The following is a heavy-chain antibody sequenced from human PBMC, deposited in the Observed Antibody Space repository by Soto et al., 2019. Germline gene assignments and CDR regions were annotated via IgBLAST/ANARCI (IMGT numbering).Heavy chain of an antibody. J-gene: IGHJ4*02. D-gene: IGHD2-8*01. V-gene: IGHV4-59*01. CDR3: ARRYAGNFDY. CDR1: GGSISSYY. Sequence: LSLTCTVSGGSISSYYWSWIRQPPGKGLEWIGYIYYSGSTNYNPSLKSRVTISVDTSKDQFSLKLSSVTAADTAVYYCARRYAGNFDYWGQGTLVTVSS. CDR2: IYYSGST.